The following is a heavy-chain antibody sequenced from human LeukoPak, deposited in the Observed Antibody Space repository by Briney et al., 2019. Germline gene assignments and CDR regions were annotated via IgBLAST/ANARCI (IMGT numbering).Heavy chain of an antibody. CDR1: GFTFSTKG. J-gene: IGHJ6*03. V-gene: IGHV3-30*02. CDR2: IQYDGTNT. CDR3: AKDDSSKWYFPPTDRHYIDV. D-gene: IGHD6-13*01. Sequence: GGSLRLSCAASGFTFSTKGLHWVRQAPGKGLEWVAFIQYDGTNTYYADSVKGRFTISRDNSKNTLYVQMNSLRSEDTAVYFCAKDDSSKWYFPPTDRHYIDVWGKGTTVTVSS.